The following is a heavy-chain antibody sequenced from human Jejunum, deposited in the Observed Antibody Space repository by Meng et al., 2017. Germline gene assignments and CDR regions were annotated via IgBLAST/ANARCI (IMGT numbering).Heavy chain of an antibody. Sequence: LLQGSGPGLVRPSGPCSLICAGSGGSVSSSCYHWRWIRQPPGKGLEWIGYASTNYNPSLKSRVTISVDTSKNQFSLRLTSVTAADTAVYYCARDHMGSLDYWGQGILVTVSS. CDR3: ARDHMGSLDY. V-gene: IGHV4-61*01. J-gene: IGHJ4*02. CDR1: GGSVSSSCYH. CDR2: AST. D-gene: IGHD1-26*01.